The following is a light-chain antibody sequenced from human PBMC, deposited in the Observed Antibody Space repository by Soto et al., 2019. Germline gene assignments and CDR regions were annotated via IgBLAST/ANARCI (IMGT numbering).Light chain of an antibody. CDR3: QQYGSSPQWT. CDR2: GAS. CDR1: QSVSSSY. V-gene: IGKV3-20*01. J-gene: IGKJ1*01. Sequence: IVLTQSPGTLSLSPGERATLSCRASQSVSSSYLAWYQQKPGQAPRLLIYGASSRATGIPDRSSGSGSGTDFTLTISRLEPEDFAVYYCQQYGSSPQWTFGQGTKVDIK.